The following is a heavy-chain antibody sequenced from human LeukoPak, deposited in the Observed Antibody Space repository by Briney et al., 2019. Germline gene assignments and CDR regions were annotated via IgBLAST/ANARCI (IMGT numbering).Heavy chain of an antibody. CDR1: GYTFSNYY. CDR2: INPRGGST. Sequence: ASVKVSCKASGYTFSNYYMHWVRQAPGQGLEWMGVINPRGGSTSYAQTFQGRVTMTRDTSTCTVYMELNSLRSEDTAVYYCARDRGSSGWYVDYWGQGTLVTVSS. J-gene: IGHJ4*02. D-gene: IGHD6-19*01. V-gene: IGHV1-46*01. CDR3: ARDRGSSGWYVDY.